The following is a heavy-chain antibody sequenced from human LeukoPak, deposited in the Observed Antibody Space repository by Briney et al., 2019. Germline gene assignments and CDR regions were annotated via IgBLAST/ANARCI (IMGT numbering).Heavy chain of an antibody. CDR2: IYYSGST. V-gene: IGHV4-61*01. Sequence: SETLSLTCTVSGGSFSSGSYYWSWIRQPPGKGLEWIGYIYYSGSTNYNPSLKSRVTISVDTSKNQFSLKLSSVTAADTAVYYYARAGLRWPDINFDYWGQGTLVTVSS. J-gene: IGHJ4*02. CDR1: GGSFSSGSYY. CDR3: ARAGLRWPDINFDY. D-gene: IGHD2-21*01.